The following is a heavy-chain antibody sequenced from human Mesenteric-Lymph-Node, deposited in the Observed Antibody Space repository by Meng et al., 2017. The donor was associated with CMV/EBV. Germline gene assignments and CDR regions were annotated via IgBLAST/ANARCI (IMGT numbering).Heavy chain of an antibody. Sequence: GGSLRLSCAASGFTFSSYAMSWVRQAPGKGLEWVSVIYSGGSTYYADSVKGRFIISRDNSKNTLYLQMNSLRAEDTAVYYCARDRGGVIPYWGQGTLVTVSS. CDR2: IYSGGST. V-gene: IGHV3-66*02. D-gene: IGHD3-16*02. J-gene: IGHJ4*02. CDR3: ARDRGGVIPY. CDR1: GFTFSSYA.